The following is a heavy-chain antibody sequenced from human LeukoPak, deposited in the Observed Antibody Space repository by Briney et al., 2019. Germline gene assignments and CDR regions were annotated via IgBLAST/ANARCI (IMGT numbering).Heavy chain of an antibody. D-gene: IGHD3-22*01. V-gene: IGHV4-34*01. J-gene: IGHJ3*02. CDR3: ARRRITMIVVVITTKLDDAFDI. CDR2: INHSGST. Sequence: SETLSLTCAVYGGSFSGYYWSWIRQPPGKGLEWIGEINHSGSTNYNPSLKSRVTISVDTSKNQFSLKLSSVTAADTAVYYCARRRITMIVVVITTKLDDAFDIWGQGTMATVSS. CDR1: GGSFSGYY.